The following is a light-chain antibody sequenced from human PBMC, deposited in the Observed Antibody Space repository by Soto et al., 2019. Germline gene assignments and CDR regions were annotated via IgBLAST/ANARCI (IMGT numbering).Light chain of an antibody. CDR2: GAS. CDR3: QQYGSSGT. Sequence: EIVLTQSPGILSLSPGERARLSCRSSQKISSTVLAWYQQKPGQAPRLLIYGASSRTTGIPDRFSGSGSGTDFTLTISRLEPEDIAVYYCQQYGSSGTFGQGTRLEIK. J-gene: IGKJ5*01. CDR1: QKISSTV. V-gene: IGKV3-20*01.